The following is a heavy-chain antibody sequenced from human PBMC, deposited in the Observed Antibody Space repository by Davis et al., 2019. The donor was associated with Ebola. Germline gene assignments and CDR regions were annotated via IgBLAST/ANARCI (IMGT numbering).Heavy chain of an antibody. D-gene: IGHD6-19*01. Sequence: MPSETLSLTCTVPGGSITSYYWSWIRQPPGKGLEWIGYIYYSGSTNYNPTPKSRVTISVDTSKNQFSLKLSSVTAANTAVYYCARAPGIAVAGNNWFDPWGQGTLVTVSS. CDR2: IYYSGST. J-gene: IGHJ5*02. CDR3: ARAPGIAVAGNNWFDP. CDR1: GGSITSYY. V-gene: IGHV4-59*01.